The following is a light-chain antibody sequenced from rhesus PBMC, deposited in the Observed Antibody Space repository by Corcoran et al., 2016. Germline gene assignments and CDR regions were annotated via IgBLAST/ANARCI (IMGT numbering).Light chain of an antibody. CDR1: QSLRNY. J-gene: IGKJ2*01. V-gene: IGKV1-25*01. CDR3: QQGYSYPYS. CDR2: RAS. Sequence: IQMTQSPSSLSASAGDRVTITCQASQSLRNYLNWYQQKPGKIPLFLIYRASRLQSGLPSRFSGSGSGTDFTLTISSLQPEDFATYYCQQGYSYPYSFGQGTKVEIK.